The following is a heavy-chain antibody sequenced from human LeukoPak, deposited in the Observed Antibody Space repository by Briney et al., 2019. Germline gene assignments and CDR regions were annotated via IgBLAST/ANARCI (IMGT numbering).Heavy chain of an antibody. V-gene: IGHV1-18*01. Sequence: ASVKVSCKASGYTFTSYGISWVRQAPGQRLEWMGWISAYNGNTNYAQKLQGRVTMTTDTSTSTAYMELRSLRSDDTAVYYCARDPKLNYYDSSGPVDYWGQGTLVTVSS. J-gene: IGHJ4*02. CDR1: GYTFTSYG. CDR3: ARDPKLNYYDSSGPVDY. D-gene: IGHD3-22*01. CDR2: ISAYNGNT.